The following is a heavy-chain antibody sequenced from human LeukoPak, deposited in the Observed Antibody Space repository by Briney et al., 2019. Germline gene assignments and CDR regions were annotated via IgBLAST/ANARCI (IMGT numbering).Heavy chain of an antibody. J-gene: IGHJ4*02. CDR1: GYXFTXYW. CDR3: AXRRYCNGGRCYSIDY. Sequence: GESLKISCKASGYXFTXYWIGXXXXXPGKGLEWMGIIYPXDSDTRYSXXFQGQVTTSADKSISTAYVQWSSLKASDTAMYYCAXRRYCNGGRCYSIDYWGQGTPVTVSS. V-gene: IGHV5-51*01. D-gene: IGHD2-15*01. CDR2: IYPXDSDT.